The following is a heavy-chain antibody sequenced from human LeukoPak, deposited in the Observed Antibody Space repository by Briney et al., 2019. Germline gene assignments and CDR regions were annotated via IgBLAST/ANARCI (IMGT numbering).Heavy chain of an antibody. CDR2: ISSSSSYI. Sequence: KPGGSLRLSCAASGFTFSSYSMNWVRQAPGKGLEWVSSISSSSSYIYYADSAKGRFTISRDNAKNSLYLRMNSLRAEDTAVYYCARVGDYYGPGSPIDYWGQGTLVTVSS. CDR3: ARVGDYYGPGSPIDY. D-gene: IGHD3-10*01. V-gene: IGHV3-21*01. J-gene: IGHJ4*02. CDR1: GFTFSSYS.